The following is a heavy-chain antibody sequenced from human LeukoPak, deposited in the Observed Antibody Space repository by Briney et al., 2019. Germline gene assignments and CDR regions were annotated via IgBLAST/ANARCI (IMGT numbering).Heavy chain of an antibody. CDR3: ARDGDYLGGWFDP. Sequence: SETLSLTCTVSGGSISSGDYYWSWIRQPPGKGLEWIGYIYYSGSTYYNPSLKSRVTMSVDTSKNQFSLKLSSVTAADTAVYYCARDGDYLGGWFDPWGQGTLVTVSS. CDR2: IYYSGST. CDR1: GGSISSGDYY. J-gene: IGHJ5*02. V-gene: IGHV4-30-4*01. D-gene: IGHD7-27*01.